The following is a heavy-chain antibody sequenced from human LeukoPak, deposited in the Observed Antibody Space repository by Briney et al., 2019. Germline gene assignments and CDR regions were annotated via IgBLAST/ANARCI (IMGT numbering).Heavy chain of an antibody. V-gene: IGHV3-21*01. D-gene: IGHD3-22*01. CDR3: ARDKLYDSSGYYYGCDY. CDR1: GFTFSSYS. J-gene: IGHJ4*02. CDR2: ISSSSSYI. Sequence: GSLRLSCAASGFTFSSYSMNWVRQAPGKGLEWVSSISSSSSYIYYADSVKGRFTISRDNAKNSLYLQMNSLRAEDAAVYYCARDKLYDSSGYYYGCDYWGQGTLVTVSS.